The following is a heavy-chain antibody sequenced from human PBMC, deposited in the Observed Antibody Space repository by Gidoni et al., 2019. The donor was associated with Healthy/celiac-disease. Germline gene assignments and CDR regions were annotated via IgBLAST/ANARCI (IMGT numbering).Heavy chain of an antibody. J-gene: IGHJ4*02. CDR2: IKSKTDCGTT. CDR1: GFTFSNAW. D-gene: IGHD3-22*01. V-gene: IGHV3-15*01. Sequence: EVQLVESGGGLVKPGGSLRLSCAASGFTFSNAWMSWVRQAPGKGLGWVGRIKSKTDCGTTDYAAPVKGRFTISRDDSKNTLYLQMNSLKTEDTAVYYCTTQYYYDSSGYYFDYWGQGTLVTVSS. CDR3: TTQYYYDSSGYYFDY.